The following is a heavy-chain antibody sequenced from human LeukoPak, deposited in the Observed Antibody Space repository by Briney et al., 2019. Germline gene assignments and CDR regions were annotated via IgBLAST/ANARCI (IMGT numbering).Heavy chain of an antibody. CDR1: GGSISSYH. J-gene: IGHJ3*02. D-gene: IGHD2-2*01. CDR3: ARLIPAAISRGAFDI. V-gene: IGHV4-59*08. CDR2: IYYSGGT. Sequence: SETLSLTCTVSGGSISSYHWSWIRQPPGKGLEWIGYIYYSGGTNYNPSLKNRVTISVDTSKNQFSLKLSSVTAADTAVYYCARLIPAAISRGAFDIWGQGTMVTVSS.